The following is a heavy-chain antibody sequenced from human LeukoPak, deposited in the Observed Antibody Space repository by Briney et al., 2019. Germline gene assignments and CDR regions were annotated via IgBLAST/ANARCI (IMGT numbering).Heavy chain of an antibody. CDR3: ARLRYCSSTRCYPNWFDP. CDR1: GYSFTSYW. Sequence: GESLKISCKGSGYSFTSYWIGWVRQMPGKGLEWMGIIYPGDSDTRYSPSFQGQVTISADKSISTAYLQWSSLKASDTAMYYCARLRYCSSTRCYPNWFDPWGQGTLVTVSS. CDR2: IYPGDSDT. J-gene: IGHJ5*02. V-gene: IGHV5-51*01. D-gene: IGHD2-2*01.